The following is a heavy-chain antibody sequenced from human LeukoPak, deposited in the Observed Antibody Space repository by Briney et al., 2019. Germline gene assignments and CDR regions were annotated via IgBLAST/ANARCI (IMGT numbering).Heavy chain of an antibody. CDR1: AFSFSSYW. Sequence: RGSLRLSCAADAFSFSSYWTTHVRPAPGKGLDCVANIKKDGSEIYFVDSVKGRFTSSRDNAENSLYLQMNSVSAEDAAVYHCERDASGWSMDVSGQGTTVTVSS. CDR3: ERDASGWSMDV. CDR2: IKKDGSEI. V-gene: IGHV3-7*01. D-gene: IGHD6-19*01. J-gene: IGHJ6*02.